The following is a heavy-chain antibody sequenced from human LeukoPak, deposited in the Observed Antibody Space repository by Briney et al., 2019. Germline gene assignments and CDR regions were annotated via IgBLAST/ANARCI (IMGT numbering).Heavy chain of an antibody. CDR3: AKAPGGRIAAAGTGY. CDR2: ISASGGST. Sequence: GGSLRLSCAASGFTFSSYAMSWVRQAPGKGLEWVSAISASGGSTYYADSVKGRFTISSDNSKNTLYLQMNSLRAEDTAVYYCAKAPGGRIAAAGTGYWGQGTLVTVSS. D-gene: IGHD6-13*01. V-gene: IGHV3-23*01. CDR1: GFTFSSYA. J-gene: IGHJ4*02.